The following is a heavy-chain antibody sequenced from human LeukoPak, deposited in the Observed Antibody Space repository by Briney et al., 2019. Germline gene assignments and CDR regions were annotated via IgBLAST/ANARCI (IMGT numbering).Heavy chain of an antibody. Sequence: SVTVSFKASGGTFSIYAISWVRQAPGQGLEWMGGIIPIFGTANYAQKFQGRVTITADESTSTAYMELSSLRSEDTAVYYCATSVTTPFDYWGQGTLVTVSS. CDR3: ATSVTTPFDY. CDR2: IIPIFGTA. D-gene: IGHD4-17*01. J-gene: IGHJ4*02. CDR1: GGTFSIYA. V-gene: IGHV1-69*13.